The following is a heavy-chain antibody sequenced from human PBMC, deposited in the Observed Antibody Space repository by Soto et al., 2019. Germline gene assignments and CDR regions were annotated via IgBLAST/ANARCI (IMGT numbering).Heavy chain of an antibody. Sequence: QVQVVESGGGVVQPGKSLRLSCAASAFTLSKFVMHWVRQAPGRGLEWVAVTSNDGSNTFYADSVKGRFTISRDNSKNTVYLQMHSLRTEDTAVYYCARGNLDVWGQGTTVTVSS. CDR1: AFTLSKFV. J-gene: IGHJ6*02. CDR3: ARGNLDV. D-gene: IGHD1-7*01. V-gene: IGHV3-30-3*01. CDR2: TSNDGSNT.